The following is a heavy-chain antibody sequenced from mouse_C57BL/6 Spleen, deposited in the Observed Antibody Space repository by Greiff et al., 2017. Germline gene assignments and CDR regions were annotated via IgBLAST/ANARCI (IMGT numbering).Heavy chain of an antibody. Sequence: EVKLQESGGGLVKPGGSLKLSCAASGFTFSSYAMSWVRQTPEKRLEWVATISDGGSYTYYPDNVKGRFTISRDNAKNNLYLQMSHLKSEDTAMYYCARERSYYDYDGYYAMDYWGQGTSVTVSS. CDR3: ARERSYYDYDGYYAMDY. J-gene: IGHJ4*01. D-gene: IGHD2-4*01. CDR2: ISDGGSYT. V-gene: IGHV5-4*01. CDR1: GFTFSSYA.